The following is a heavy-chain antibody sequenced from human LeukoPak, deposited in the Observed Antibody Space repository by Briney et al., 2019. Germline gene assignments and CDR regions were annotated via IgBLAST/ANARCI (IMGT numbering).Heavy chain of an antibody. CDR1: GYTFTTYY. CDR2: INLISGGT. J-gene: IGHJ4*02. CDR3: ARDRSTTGTSLTDY. V-gene: IGHV1-2*02. Sequence: ASVKVSCKVSGYTFTTYYMHWVRQAPGQGLEWMGWINLISGGTDYAQKFQGRVTMTRDTSITTVYMDLSRLTSDDTAVYYCARDRSTTGTSLTDYWGQGTVVTVSS. D-gene: IGHD1-1*01.